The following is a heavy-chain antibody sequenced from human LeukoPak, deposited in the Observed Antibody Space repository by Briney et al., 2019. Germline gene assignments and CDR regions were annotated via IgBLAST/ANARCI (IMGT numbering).Heavy chain of an antibody. CDR3: ARGHYYYGSGSGPYYYYYMDV. D-gene: IGHD3-10*01. CDR1: GYSISSGYY. V-gene: IGHV4-38-2*02. CDR2: TYHSGST. Sequence: NTSETLSLTCTVSGYSISSGYYWGWIRQPPGKGLEWIGSTYHSGSTYYNPSLKSRVTISVDTSKNQFSLKLSSVTAADTAVYYCARGHYYYGSGSGPYYYYYMDVWGKGTTVTISS. J-gene: IGHJ6*03.